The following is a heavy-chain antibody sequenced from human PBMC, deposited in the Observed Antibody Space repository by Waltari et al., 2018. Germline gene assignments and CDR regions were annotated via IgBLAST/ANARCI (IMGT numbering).Heavy chain of an antibody. CDR1: GGSFSGYY. CDR3: ARGSNGDLDY. CDR2: INHSGST. D-gene: IGHD2-8*01. V-gene: IGHV4-34*01. Sequence: QVQLQQWGAGLLKPSETLSLTCAVYGGSFSGYYWSWNRQPPGKGLEWIGEINHSGSTNYNPSLKSRVTISVDTSKNQFSLKLSSVTAADTAVYYCARGSNGDLDYWGQGTLVTVSS. J-gene: IGHJ4*02.